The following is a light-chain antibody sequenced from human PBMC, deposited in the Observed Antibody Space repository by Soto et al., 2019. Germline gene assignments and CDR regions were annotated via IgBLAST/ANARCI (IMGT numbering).Light chain of an antibody. CDR1: QDISNL. J-gene: IGKJ5*01. CDR2: DAS. CDR3: QQYENLPIT. V-gene: IGKV1-33*01. Sequence: DIQMTQSPSSLSASLGDRFTITCQATQDISNLLNWFQQKPGKAPKLLIYDASNLETGVPSRFSGSGSGTDFTFTISSLQAEDIATYYCQQYENLPITFGQGTRLEIK.